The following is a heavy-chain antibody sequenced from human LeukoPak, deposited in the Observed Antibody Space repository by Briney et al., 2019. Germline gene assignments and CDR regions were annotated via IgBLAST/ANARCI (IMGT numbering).Heavy chain of an antibody. Sequence: ASVKVSCKASGYTFTNYVVHWVRQAPGQRPDWMGWINAGNGDTKYSQNFQGRVTITRDTSASTAYMELRSLRSDDTAVYYCARDSRVTMVRGPPLLEAFDIWGQGTMVTVSS. CDR1: GYTFTNYV. V-gene: IGHV1-3*01. CDR2: INAGNGDT. CDR3: ARDSRVTMVRGPPLLEAFDI. J-gene: IGHJ3*02. D-gene: IGHD3-10*01.